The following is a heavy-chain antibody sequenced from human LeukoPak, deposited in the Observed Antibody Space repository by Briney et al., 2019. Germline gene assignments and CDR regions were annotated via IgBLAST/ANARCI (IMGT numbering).Heavy chain of an antibody. V-gene: IGHV4-59*01. D-gene: IGHD3-22*01. CDR3: ARGDSGYYQGY. CDR2: IYYSGST. Sequence: SETLSLTCTVSGGSISSYYWSWIRQPPGKGLEWIGYIYYSGSTNYNSSLKSRVTTSVDTSKNQFSLKLSSVTAADTAVYYCARGDSGYYQGYWGQGTLVTVSS. CDR1: GGSISSYY. J-gene: IGHJ4*02.